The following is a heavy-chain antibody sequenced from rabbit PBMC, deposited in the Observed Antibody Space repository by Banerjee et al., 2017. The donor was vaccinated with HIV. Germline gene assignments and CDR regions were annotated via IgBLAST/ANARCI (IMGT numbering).Heavy chain of an antibody. Sequence: QEQLVESGGGLVQPEGSLTLTCTASGFSFSSNYWICWVRQAPGKGLELIACIYAGSSGTTYYASWANGRFTISKTSSTTVTLQMTSLTAADTATYFCARDLAGVIGWNFNLWGPGTLVTVS. V-gene: IGHV1S45*01. J-gene: IGHJ4*01. CDR3: ARDLAGVIGWNFNL. CDR1: GFSFSSNYW. CDR2: IYAGSSGTT. D-gene: IGHD4-1*01.